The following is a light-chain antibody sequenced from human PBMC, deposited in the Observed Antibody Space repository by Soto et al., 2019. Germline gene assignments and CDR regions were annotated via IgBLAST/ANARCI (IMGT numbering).Light chain of an antibody. CDR3: QQYGSSPPIT. CDR1: QSVSSSY. V-gene: IGKV3-20*01. CDR2: GAS. J-gene: IGKJ5*01. Sequence: EIVLTQSPGTLSLSPGERATLSCRASQSVSSSYLAWYQQKPGQAPRLLIYGASSRATGIPDRFSGSGSGTDFPLTISRLEPEDFAVYYCQQYGSSPPITFGHGTRLEMK.